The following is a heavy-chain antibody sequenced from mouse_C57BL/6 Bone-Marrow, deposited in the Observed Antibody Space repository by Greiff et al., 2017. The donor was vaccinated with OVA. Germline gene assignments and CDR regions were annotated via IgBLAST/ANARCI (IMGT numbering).Heavy chain of an antibody. D-gene: IGHD2-5*01. Sequence: EVKLQESGGGLVQPGGSMKLSCVASGFTFSNYWMNWVRQSPEKGLEWVAQIRLKSDNYATHYAESVKGRFTISRDDSKSSVYLQMNNLRAEDTGIYYCTRGRNSNGAWLAYWGQGTLVTVSA. CDR1: GFTFSNYW. J-gene: IGHJ3*01. V-gene: IGHV6-3*01. CDR3: TRGRNSNGAWLAY. CDR2: IRLKSDNYAT.